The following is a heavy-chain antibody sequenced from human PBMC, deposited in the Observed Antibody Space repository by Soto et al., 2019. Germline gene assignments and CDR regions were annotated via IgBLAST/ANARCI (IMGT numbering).Heavy chain of an antibody. CDR1: GFTFSSHA. CDR3: AKDQLGYCSGGSCYSSYYYGMDV. D-gene: IGHD2-15*01. J-gene: IGHJ6*02. V-gene: IGHV3-23*01. Sequence: GGSLRLSCAASGFTFSSHAMSWVRQAPGKGLEWVSAISGSGGSTYYADSVKGRFTISRDNSKNTLYLQMNSLRAEDTAVYYCAKDQLGYCSGGSCYSSYYYGMDVWGQGTTVTVSS. CDR2: ISGSGGST.